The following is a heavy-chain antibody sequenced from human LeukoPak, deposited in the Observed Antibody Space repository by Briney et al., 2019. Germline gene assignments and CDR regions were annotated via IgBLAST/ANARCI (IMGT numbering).Heavy chain of an antibody. D-gene: IGHD3-16*01. J-gene: IGHJ4*02. V-gene: IGHV4-61*02. Sequence: PSETLSLTCTVSGVSISSGSYYWTWIRQPAGKRLEWIGRIYTSGTTTNYNPSLKSRVSISVDTSKSLFSLSLSSVTAADTAVYFCARTSDTFMITIWGQGTLVTVSS. CDR3: ARTSDTFMITI. CDR2: IYTSGTTT. CDR1: GVSISSGSYY.